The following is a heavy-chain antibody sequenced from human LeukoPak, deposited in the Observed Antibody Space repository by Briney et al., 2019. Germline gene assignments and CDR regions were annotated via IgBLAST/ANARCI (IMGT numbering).Heavy chain of an antibody. V-gene: IGHV3-7*01. CDR3: ATYKVGAVFDY. D-gene: IGHD1-26*01. CDR1: GFTFSTYW. CDR2: IKLDGSEK. Sequence: GGSLRLSCAASGFTFSTYWMSWVRQAPGMGLEWVANIKLDGSEKSYVDSVKGRFTISRDNAKNSLYLQMNSLRAEDTAVYYCATYKVGAVFDYWGQGTLVTVSS. J-gene: IGHJ4*02.